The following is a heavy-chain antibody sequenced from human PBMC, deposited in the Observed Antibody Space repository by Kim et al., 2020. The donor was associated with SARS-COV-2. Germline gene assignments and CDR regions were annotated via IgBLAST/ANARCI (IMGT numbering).Heavy chain of an antibody. J-gene: IGHJ4*02. CDR3: ARAVWFGELLDYYFDY. D-gene: IGHD3-10*01. V-gene: IGHV4-4*02. Sequence: PTLRSRATISVDKSKNHFSLKRSSVTAADTAVYYCARAVWFGELLDYYFDYWGQGTLVTVSS.